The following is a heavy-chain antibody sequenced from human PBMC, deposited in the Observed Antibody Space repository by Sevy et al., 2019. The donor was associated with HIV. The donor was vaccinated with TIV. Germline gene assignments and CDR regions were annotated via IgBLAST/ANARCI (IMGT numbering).Heavy chain of an antibody. J-gene: IGHJ4*02. Sequence: GGSLRLSCAASGFSFSSYGMHWVRQAPGKGLEWMSYIQYDGSNKNYADSVKGRFTISRHNSKNTLYLQMNSLRVEDTGVFYCVKEGGGEGGDHWGQGTLVTVSS. CDR2: IQYDGSNK. V-gene: IGHV3-30*02. D-gene: IGHD2-21*01. CDR3: VKEGGGEGGDH. CDR1: GFSFSSYG.